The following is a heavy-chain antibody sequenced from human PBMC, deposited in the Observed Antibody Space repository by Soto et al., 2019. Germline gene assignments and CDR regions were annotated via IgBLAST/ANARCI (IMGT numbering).Heavy chain of an antibody. CDR1: GGSFSGYY. V-gene: IGHV4-34*01. D-gene: IGHD5-18*01. CDR3: ARPAEGYHSDY. Sequence: QVQLQQWGAGLLKPSETLSLTCAVYGGSFSGYYWSWIRQPPGKGLEWIGEINHSGSTNYNPSLKSRVTISVDTSKNQFSLKLSSVTAADTAVYYCARPAEGYHSDYWGQGTLVTVSS. CDR2: INHSGST. J-gene: IGHJ4*02.